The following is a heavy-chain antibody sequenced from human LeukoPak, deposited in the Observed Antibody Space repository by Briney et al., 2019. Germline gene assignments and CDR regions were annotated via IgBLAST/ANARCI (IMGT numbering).Heavy chain of an antibody. V-gene: IGHV3-23*01. Sequence: SGGSLRLSCAASGFSFRSYAMTWVRQAPGKGLECVSGISDTGGGTYYADSVKGRFTISRDDSKNTLYLQMSSLRSEDTASYYCAKSSRGYCPVIDPWGQGTLVTVSS. CDR2: ISDTGGGT. CDR3: AKSSRGYCPVIDP. J-gene: IGHJ5*02. D-gene: IGHD3-22*01. CDR1: GFSFRSYA.